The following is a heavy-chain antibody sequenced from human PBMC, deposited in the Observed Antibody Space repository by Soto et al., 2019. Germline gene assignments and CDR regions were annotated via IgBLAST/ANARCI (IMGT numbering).Heavy chain of an antibody. Sequence: QVQLVESGGGVVQPGRSLRLSCAASGFTFSSYGMHWVRQAPGKGLEWVAVISYDVSNKYYADSVKRRFTISRDYSKNTLYLQMNSLRAEDTAVYYCAKGEGDVVVPAGVVWGQGTMVTVSS. D-gene: IGHD2-2*01. V-gene: IGHV3-30*18. CDR1: GFTFSSYG. J-gene: IGHJ3*01. CDR3: AKGEGDVVVPAGVV. CDR2: ISYDVSNK.